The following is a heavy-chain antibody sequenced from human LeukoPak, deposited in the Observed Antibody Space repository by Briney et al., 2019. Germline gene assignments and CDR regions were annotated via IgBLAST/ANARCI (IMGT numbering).Heavy chain of an antibody. CDR3: ARHLRFLDPFDY. CDR1: GGSISSGGYY. V-gene: IGHV4-30-2*03. Sequence: SQTLSLTCTVSGGSISSGGYYWSWIRQPPGKGLEWIGSIYYSGSTYYNPSLKSRVTISVDTSKNQFSLKLSSVTAADTAVYYCARHLRFLDPFDYWGQGTLVTVSS. J-gene: IGHJ4*02. D-gene: IGHD3-3*01. CDR2: IYYSGST.